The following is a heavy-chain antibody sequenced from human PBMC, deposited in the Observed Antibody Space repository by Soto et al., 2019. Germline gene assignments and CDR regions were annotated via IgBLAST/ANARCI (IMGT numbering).Heavy chain of an antibody. CDR2: IKNKANSYTT. D-gene: IGHD1-26*01. CDR1: GFTFSAHY. Sequence: EVQLVESGGGLVQPGGSLRLSCAASGFTFSAHYMDWVRQAPVKGLEWGGRIKNKANSYTTEYAASVEGRFTISREDSQNSLYLQMNSLKTEDTAVYYCARVALVGPSGGRYFDYWGQGSQVAVSS. J-gene: IGHJ4*02. CDR3: ARVALVGPSGGRYFDY. V-gene: IGHV3-72*01.